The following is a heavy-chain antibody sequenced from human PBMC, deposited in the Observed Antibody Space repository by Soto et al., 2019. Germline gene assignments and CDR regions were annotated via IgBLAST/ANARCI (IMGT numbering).Heavy chain of an antibody. CDR3: ARLGGYVSVGYYYLWDS. Sequence: SETLSLTCRVSDGSMSSDSSYWGWIRQPPGKGLEWIGVINHSGSTYHNLSLKGRVTMSVDASRNQFSLKLTSMTAADTAVYYCARLGGYVSVGYYYLWDSWGQGTLVTVSS. CDR1: DGSMSSDSSY. CDR2: INHSGST. J-gene: IGHJ4*02. V-gene: IGHV4-39*01. D-gene: IGHD3-22*01.